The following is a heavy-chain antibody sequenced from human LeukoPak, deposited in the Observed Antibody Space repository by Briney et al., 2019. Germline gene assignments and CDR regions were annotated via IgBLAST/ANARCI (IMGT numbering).Heavy chain of an antibody. CDR2: IYYRGST. Sequence: SETLSLTCTVSGGSMSPYHWGWIQQPPGKGLEWTGYIYYRGSTNYNPSLNSRVTISVDTSKNQFSLRLSSVTAADTAIYYCARAVSGRFDYWGQGTLVTVSS. J-gene: IGHJ4*02. D-gene: IGHD6-19*01. CDR1: GGSMSPYH. CDR3: ARAVSGRFDY. V-gene: IGHV4-59*08.